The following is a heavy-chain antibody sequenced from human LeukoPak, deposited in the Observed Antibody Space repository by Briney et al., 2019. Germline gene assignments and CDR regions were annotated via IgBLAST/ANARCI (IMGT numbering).Heavy chain of an antibody. CDR3: ARQGPPYSSSWYPFDY. J-gene: IGHJ4*02. Sequence: ASVKVSCKASGYTFTGYYMHWVRQAPGQGLEWMGWINTNTGNPTYAQGFTGRFVFSLDTSVSTAYLQISSLKAEDTAVYYCARQGPPYSSSWYPFDYWGQGTLVTVSS. CDR1: GYTFTGYY. CDR2: INTNTGNP. D-gene: IGHD6-13*01. V-gene: IGHV7-4-1*02.